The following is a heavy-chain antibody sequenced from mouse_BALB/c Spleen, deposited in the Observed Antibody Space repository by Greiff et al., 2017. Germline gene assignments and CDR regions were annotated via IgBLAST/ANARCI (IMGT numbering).Heavy chain of an antibody. CDR1: GYTFTSYT. V-gene: IGHV1-4*01. J-gene: IGHJ2*01. Sequence: VKLMESGAELARPGASVKMSCKASGYTFTSYTMHWVKQRPGQGLEWVGYINPSSGYTNYNQKFKDKATLTADKSSSTAYMQLSSLTSEDSAIYYCARMGNSYVYFDYWGQGTTLTVSA. CDR3: ARMGNSYVYFDY. D-gene: IGHD3-3*01. CDR2: INPSSGYT.